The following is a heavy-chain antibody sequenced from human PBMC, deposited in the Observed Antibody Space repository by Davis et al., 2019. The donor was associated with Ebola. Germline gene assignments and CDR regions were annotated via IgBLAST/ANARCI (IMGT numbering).Heavy chain of an antibody. CDR3: AREGGALYSSGWSKLDYFVY. CDR1: GFTFSSYA. Sequence: GESLKISCAASGFTFSSYAMHWVRQAPGKGLEWVAVISYDGSNKYYADSVKGRFTISRDNSKNTLYLQMNSLRAEDTAVYYCAREGGALYSSGWSKLDYFVYWGQGTLVTVSS. D-gene: IGHD6-19*01. V-gene: IGHV3-30-3*01. J-gene: IGHJ4*02. CDR2: ISYDGSNK.